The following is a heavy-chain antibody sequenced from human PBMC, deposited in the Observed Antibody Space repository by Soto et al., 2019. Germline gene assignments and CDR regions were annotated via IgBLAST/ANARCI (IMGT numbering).Heavy chain of an antibody. J-gene: IGHJ3*02. CDR1: GFTVSSNY. D-gene: IGHD6-13*01. Sequence: GGSLRLSCAASGFTVSSNYMSWVRQAPGKGLEWVSVIYSGGSTYYADSVKGRFTISRDNSKNTLYLQMNSLRAEDTAVYYCASRLPIDSSSPAFDIWGQGTMVTVSS. CDR3: ASRLPIDSSSPAFDI. CDR2: IYSGGST. V-gene: IGHV3-66*01.